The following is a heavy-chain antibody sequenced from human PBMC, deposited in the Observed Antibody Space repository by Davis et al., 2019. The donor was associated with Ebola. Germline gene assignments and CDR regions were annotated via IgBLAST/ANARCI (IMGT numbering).Heavy chain of an antibody. CDR2: ISGYNGDT. CDR3: AAGWSAGMTTFGMTMNSMDV. D-gene: IGHD3-3*01. J-gene: IGHJ6*02. V-gene: IGHV1-18*01. CDR1: GYTFTRYG. Sequence: AASVKVSCKASGYTFTRYGISWLRQAPGQGLEWMGWISGYNGDTNHAQKFQGRVTMTTDTSTSTAYMELRSLTSDDAAVYYCAAGWSAGMTTFGMTMNSMDVWGQGTTVTVSS.